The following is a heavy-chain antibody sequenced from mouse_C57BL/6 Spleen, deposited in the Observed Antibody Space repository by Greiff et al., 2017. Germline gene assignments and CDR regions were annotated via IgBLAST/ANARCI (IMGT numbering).Heavy chain of an antibody. CDR1: GYAFSSSW. V-gene: IGHV1-82*01. CDR2: IYPGDGDT. J-gene: IGHJ1*03. Sequence: QVQLQQSGPELVKPGASVKISCKASGYAFSSSWMNWVKQRPGKGLEWIGRIYPGDGDTNYNGKFKGKATLTADKSSSTAYMQRSSLTSEDSAVSCCARSAYYGSSYGYFDVWGTGTTVTVSS. CDR3: ARSAYYGSSYGYFDV. D-gene: IGHD1-1*01.